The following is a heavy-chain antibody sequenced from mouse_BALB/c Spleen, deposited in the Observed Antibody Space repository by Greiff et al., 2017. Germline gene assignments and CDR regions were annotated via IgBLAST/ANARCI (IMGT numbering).Heavy chain of an antibody. Sequence: VQLQQSGPELVRPGVSVKISCKGSSYTFTDYAMHWVKQSHAKSLEWIGVISTYYGNTNYNQKFKGKATMTVDKSSSTAYMELARLTSEDSAVYYCATGPHYFDYWGQGTTLTVSS. D-gene: IGHD3-1*01. CDR1: SYTFTDYA. V-gene: IGHV1-67*01. CDR2: ISTYYGNT. CDR3: ATGPHYFDY. J-gene: IGHJ2*01.